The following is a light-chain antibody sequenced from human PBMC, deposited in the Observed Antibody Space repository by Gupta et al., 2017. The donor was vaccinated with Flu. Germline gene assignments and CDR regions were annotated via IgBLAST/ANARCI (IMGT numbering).Light chain of an antibody. J-gene: IGKJ2*02. Sequence: DATRESASIHSRSIQCRANTTGYTYLAWYQQKPGQAPRLLIYVSFKRASGVPDRFSGSGSGTDFTLKIRRIEADDVGIYYCKQWLQSPRTFGQGTXVEIK. CDR2: VSF. CDR1: QCRANTTGYTY. CDR3: KQWLQSPRT. V-gene: IGKV2-28*01.